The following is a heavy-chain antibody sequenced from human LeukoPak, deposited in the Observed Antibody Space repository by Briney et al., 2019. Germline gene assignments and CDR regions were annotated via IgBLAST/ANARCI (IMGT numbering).Heavy chain of an antibody. CDR3: ARGAKWAYYFVY. Sequence: GGSLRLSCAASAFTFSTYWMHWVRQVPGKGLEWVSRINGDESSTNYADSVKGRFTISRDNAKDTLYLHLNSLTAEDTAVYYRARGAKWAYYFVYWGQGTLVTVSS. J-gene: IGHJ4*02. CDR2: INGDESST. CDR1: AFTFSTYW. V-gene: IGHV3-74*01. D-gene: IGHD1-26*01.